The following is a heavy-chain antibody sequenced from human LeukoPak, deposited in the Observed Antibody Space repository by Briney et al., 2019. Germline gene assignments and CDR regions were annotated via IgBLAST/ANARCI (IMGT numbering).Heavy chain of an antibody. Sequence: SETLSLTCTVSGGSISSYYWSWIRQPPGKGLEWIGRIYTSGSTNYNPSLKSRVTMSVDTSKNQFSLKLSSVTAADTAVYYCAREANYYSSGWMANYYGMDVWGQGTTVTVSS. CDR2: IYTSGST. CDR3: AREANYYSSGWMANYYGMDV. D-gene: IGHD6-19*01. CDR1: GGSISSYY. J-gene: IGHJ6*02. V-gene: IGHV4-4*07.